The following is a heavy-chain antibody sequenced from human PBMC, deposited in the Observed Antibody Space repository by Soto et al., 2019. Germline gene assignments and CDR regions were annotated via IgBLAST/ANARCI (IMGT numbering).Heavy chain of an antibody. D-gene: IGHD5-18*01. CDR1: GGSISSSSYY. CDR3: ARPGYSYGYAY. CDR2: VYYSGST. V-gene: IGHV4-39*01. J-gene: IGHJ4*02. Sequence: PSETLSLTCTVSGGSISSSSYYWGWIRQPPGKGLEWIGSVYYSGSTHYNPSLKSRVTISVDTSKNQFSLKLTSVTAADTVVYFCARPGYSYGYAYWGQGILVTVSS.